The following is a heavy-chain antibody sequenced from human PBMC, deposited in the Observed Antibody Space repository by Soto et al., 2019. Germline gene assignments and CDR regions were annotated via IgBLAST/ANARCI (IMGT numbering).Heavy chain of an antibody. J-gene: IGHJ4*02. Sequence: EVQLVESGGGLVQPGGSLRLSCAVSGLTFSDHYMDWVRQAPGKGLEWVGRSRNKASSYSTEYAASVKGRFTISRDDSKNSLFLQMNSLKTEDTAVYYCIKSGVGTAFLDYWGQGTLVTVSS. CDR3: IKSGVGTAFLDY. V-gene: IGHV3-72*01. CDR1: GLTFSDHY. CDR2: SRNKASSYST. D-gene: IGHD3-3*01.